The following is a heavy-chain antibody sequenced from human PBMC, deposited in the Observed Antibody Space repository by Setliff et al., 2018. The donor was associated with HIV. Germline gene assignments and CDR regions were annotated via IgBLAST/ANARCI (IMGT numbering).Heavy chain of an antibody. D-gene: IGHD7-27*01. J-gene: IGHJ6*03. Sequence: SETLSLTCTVSGGSISNYYWSWIRQPPGKGLEWIGYIYFTGNTNYNPSLKSRVTISLDTSKNQFSLKLSSVTVADTAVYFCARGIDWGHFYYYYMDVWGKGTTVTVSS. CDR1: GGSISNYY. CDR2: IYFTGNT. CDR3: ARGIDWGHFYYYYMDV. V-gene: IGHV4-59*01.